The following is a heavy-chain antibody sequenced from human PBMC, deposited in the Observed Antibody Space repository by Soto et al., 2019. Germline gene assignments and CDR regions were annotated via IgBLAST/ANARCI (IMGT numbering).Heavy chain of an antibody. CDR3: ARDRVDCSGGNCWRSVEDT. J-gene: IGHJ5*02. Sequence: QVQLVQSGAEVKKPGASVKVSCKASGYTFTSYYMHWVRQAPGQGLEWMGIIDPSGGGTSYAQKFQGRITITRDTSTSTVYMELSRLRSEATAVYYCARDRVDCSGGNCWRSVEDTWGQGTLVTLSS. D-gene: IGHD2-15*01. V-gene: IGHV1-46*01. CDR2: IDPSGGGT. CDR1: GYTFTSYY.